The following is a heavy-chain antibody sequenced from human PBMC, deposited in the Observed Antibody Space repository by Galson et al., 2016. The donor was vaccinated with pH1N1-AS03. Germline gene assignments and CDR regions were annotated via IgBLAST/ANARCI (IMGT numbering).Heavy chain of an antibody. J-gene: IGHJ4*02. CDR2: VIPTLGIT. CDR3: ARGKRDGCNLGAVEY. V-gene: IGHV1-69*10. D-gene: IGHD5-24*01. CDR1: GDTFSNYA. Sequence: SVKVSCKASGDTFSNYAISWVRQAPGQGLEWMGGVIPTLGITKHAQNFQDRVTITADKSTSTVYLELSSLRSEDTAAYHCARGKRDGCNLGAVEYWGQGTQVTVSS.